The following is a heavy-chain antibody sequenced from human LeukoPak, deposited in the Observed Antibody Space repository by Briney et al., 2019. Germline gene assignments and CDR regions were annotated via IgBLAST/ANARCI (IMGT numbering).Heavy chain of an antibody. V-gene: IGHV3-74*01. CDR3: ARAGDYYDSSGYYLFDY. CDR1: GFNFGDYA. CDR2: INSDGSST. Sequence: GGSLRLSCTASGFNFGDYAMSWVRQAPGKGLVWVSRINSDGSSTNYADSVKGRFTISRDNAKNTLYVQINSLRAEDTAVYYCARAGDYYDSSGYYLFDYWGQGTLVTVSS. D-gene: IGHD3-22*01. J-gene: IGHJ4*02.